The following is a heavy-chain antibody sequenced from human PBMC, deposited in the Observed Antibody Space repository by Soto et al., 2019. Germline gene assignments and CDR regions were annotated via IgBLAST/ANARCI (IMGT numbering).Heavy chain of an antibody. D-gene: IGHD6-6*01. Sequence: QITLKESGPTLVKTTQTLTLTCTFSGFSLSTSGVRVGWIRQPPGKALEWLALIHWDDDKNYSSSLKSRLTITTDTSKNQVVLTMTNIDPVDTGTYNCAYGYSISSVFDYWGQGTLVTVSS. CDR3: AYGYSISSVFDY. J-gene: IGHJ4*02. CDR2: IHWDDDK. V-gene: IGHV2-5*02. CDR1: GFSLSTSGVR.